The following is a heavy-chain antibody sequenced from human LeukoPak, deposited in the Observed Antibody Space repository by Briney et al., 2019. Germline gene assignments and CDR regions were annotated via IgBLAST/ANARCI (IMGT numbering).Heavy chain of an antibody. V-gene: IGHV3-7*04. CDR2: IKEDGSEK. CDR1: GFPFTNYG. Sequence: GGSLRLSCAASGFPFTNYGMTWVRQAQGEALEWVPNIKEDGSEKYYVDSVKGRFTISRDNAKDSLFLQMNSLRAEDTAVYYCARDFYSSGPAGPDYWGQGTLVTVSS. D-gene: IGHD6-25*01. CDR3: ARDFYSSGPAGPDY. J-gene: IGHJ4*02.